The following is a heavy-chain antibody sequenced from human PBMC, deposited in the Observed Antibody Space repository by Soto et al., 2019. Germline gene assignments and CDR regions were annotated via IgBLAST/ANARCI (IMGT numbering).Heavy chain of an antibody. J-gene: IGHJ4*02. D-gene: IGHD3-3*01. CDR3: AKDGPPYYDFWSGYYEPVPYFDS. CDR1: GFTFDDYA. V-gene: IGHV3-9*01. CDR2: ISWNSGSI. Sequence: HPXGSLILSCAASGFTFDDYAMHWVRQAPGKGLEWVSGISWNSGSIGYADSVKGRFTISRDNAKNSLYLQMNSLRAEDTALYYCAKDGPPYYDFWSGYYEPVPYFDSWGQGTLVTVSS.